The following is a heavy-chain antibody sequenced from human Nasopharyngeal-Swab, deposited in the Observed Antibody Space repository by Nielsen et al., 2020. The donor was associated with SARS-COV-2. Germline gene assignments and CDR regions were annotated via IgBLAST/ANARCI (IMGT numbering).Heavy chain of an antibody. CDR2: IYYSGST. D-gene: IGHD4-23*01. V-gene: IGHV4-31*03. Sequence: SETLSLTCTVSGGSISSVGYYWSWILQHPGKGLEWIGYIYYSGSTYYNPSLKSRFTISVDTSKNQFSLRLSSVTAADTAVYYCARDYGGSHSLYYHYGMDVWGQGTTVTVSS. CDR1: GGSISSVGYY. CDR3: ARDYGGSHSLYYHYGMDV. J-gene: IGHJ6*02.